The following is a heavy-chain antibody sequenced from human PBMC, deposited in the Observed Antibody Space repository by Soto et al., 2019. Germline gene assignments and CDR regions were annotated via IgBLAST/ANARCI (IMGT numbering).Heavy chain of an antibody. CDR3: TTLGP. D-gene: IGHD3-3*01. CDR2: TAPMFKQT. J-gene: IGHJ5*02. V-gene: IGHV1-69*02. CDR1: GITVGSFI. Sequence: QAQLVQSGAVVKKPGSSVVVSCKASGITVGSFIISWVRQAPGQGLEWMGKTAPMFKQTLYARRFEGRVTITADTSANTVYMELTDLRYEDTGIYFCTTLGPWGQGTQVTVS.